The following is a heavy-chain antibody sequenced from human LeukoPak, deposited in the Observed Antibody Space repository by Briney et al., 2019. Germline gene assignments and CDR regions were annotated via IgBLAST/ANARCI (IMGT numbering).Heavy chain of an antibody. CDR2: IIPIFGTA. V-gene: IGHV1-69*05. Sequence: SVKVSCKASGGTFTNSAINWVRQAPGQGLEWMGGIIPIFGTANYAQKFQGRVTITTDESTSTAYMELSSLRSEDTAVYYCARDSGSGWYYAFDIWGQGTMVTVSS. D-gene: IGHD6-19*01. CDR3: ARDSGSGWYYAFDI. CDR1: GGTFTNSA. J-gene: IGHJ3*02.